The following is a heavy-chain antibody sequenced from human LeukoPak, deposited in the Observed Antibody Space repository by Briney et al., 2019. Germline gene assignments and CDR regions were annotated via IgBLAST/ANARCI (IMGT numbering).Heavy chain of an antibody. CDR3: ARDVTPFI. V-gene: IGHV3-7*01. CDR2: IKQDGSDK. J-gene: IGHJ4*02. Sequence: GGSLRLSCAASGFTFSSYSMTWVRQAPGKGLEWVANIKQDGSDKYYVDSVKGRFTISRDNTNNSLYLQMNSLRAEDTAVYYCARDVTPFIWGQGTLVTVSS. CDR1: GFTFSSYS. D-gene: IGHD2-15*01.